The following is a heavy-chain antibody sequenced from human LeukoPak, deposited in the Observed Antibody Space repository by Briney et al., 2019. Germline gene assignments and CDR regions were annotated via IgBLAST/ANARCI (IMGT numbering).Heavy chain of an antibody. V-gene: IGHV4-39*01. D-gene: IGHD1-26*01. CDR2: IYYSGST. CDR1: GGSISSSSYY. CDR3: ARPYSGSFDY. J-gene: IGHJ4*02. Sequence: PSETLSLTCTVSGGSISSSSYYWGWIRQPPGKGLEWIGSIYYSGSTYYNSSLKSRVTISVDTSKNQFSLKLSSVTAADTAVYYCARPYSGSFDYWGQGTLVTVSS.